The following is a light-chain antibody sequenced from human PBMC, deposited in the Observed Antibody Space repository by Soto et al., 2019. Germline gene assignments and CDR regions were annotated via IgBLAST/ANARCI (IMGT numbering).Light chain of an antibody. CDR2: DVS. CDR1: SSDVGGYNY. Sequence: LTQPASVSGSPGQSITISCTGTSSDVGGYNYVSWYQQHPGKAPKLMIYDVSNRPSGVSNRFSGSKSGNSASLTISGLQAEDEADYYCSSYTSSSTPYVFGTGTKVTVL. J-gene: IGLJ1*01. V-gene: IGLV2-14*01. CDR3: SSYTSSSTPYV.